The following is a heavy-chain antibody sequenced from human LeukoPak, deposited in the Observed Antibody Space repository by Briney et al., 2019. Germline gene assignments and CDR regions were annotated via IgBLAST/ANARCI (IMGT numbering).Heavy chain of an antibody. Sequence: GGPLRLSCAASGFIFSNYGMSWVRQAPGKGLVWVSGISGSGGVTNYADSVKGRFTIFRDNSKNTLSLQLNSLRAADTAVYYFAKGDLGSYRYHYVDYWGQGTLVTVSS. CDR1: GFIFSNYG. V-gene: IGHV3-23*01. CDR2: ISGSGGVT. CDR3: AKGDLGSYRYHYVDY. D-gene: IGHD3-16*02. J-gene: IGHJ4*02.